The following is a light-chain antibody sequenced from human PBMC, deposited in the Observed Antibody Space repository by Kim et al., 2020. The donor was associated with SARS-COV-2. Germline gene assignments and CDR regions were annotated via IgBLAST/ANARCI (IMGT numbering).Light chain of an antibody. CDR2: YDS. V-gene: IGLV3-21*04. Sequence: APGKTARITCGGNNIGSKSVHWYQQKPGQAPVLVIYYDSDRPSGIPERFSGSNSGNTATLTISRVEAGDEPDYYCQVWDSSSDHRVFGGGTQLTVL. CDR1: NIGSKS. CDR3: QVWDSSSDHRV. J-gene: IGLJ3*02.